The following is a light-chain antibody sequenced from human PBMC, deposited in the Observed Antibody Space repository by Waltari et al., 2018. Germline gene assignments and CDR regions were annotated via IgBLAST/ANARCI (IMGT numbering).Light chain of an antibody. CDR1: QSVDMY. V-gene: IGKV3-11*01. CDR3: QQRRNWPLT. CDR2: DTS. Sequence: DIVLTQSPATLSLSPGERATLSCRASQSVDMYFAWYQQRPGQVPRLLIYDTSNRATDIPARFSGSGSETDFSLTISSLEPEDFAVYYCQQRRNWPLTFGGGTKVEIK. J-gene: IGKJ4*01.